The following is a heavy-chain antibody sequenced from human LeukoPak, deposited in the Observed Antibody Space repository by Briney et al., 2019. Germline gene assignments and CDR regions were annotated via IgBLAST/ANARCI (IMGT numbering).Heavy chain of an antibody. V-gene: IGHV3-66*01. CDR3: ARGAMVSWYFDY. Sequence: GGSLRLSCAASGFTVSSNYMSWVRQAPGKGLEWVSVIYSGGTTSYAASVKGRFTISRDNSKNTLYLQMNSLRAEDTAVFYCARGAMVSWYFDYWGQGTLVTVSS. CDR1: GFTVSSNY. J-gene: IGHJ4*02. D-gene: IGHD5-18*01. CDR2: IYSGGTT.